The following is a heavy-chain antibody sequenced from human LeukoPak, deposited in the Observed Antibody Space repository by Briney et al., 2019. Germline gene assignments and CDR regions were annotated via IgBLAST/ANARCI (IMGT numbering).Heavy chain of an antibody. D-gene: IGHD3-22*01. CDR1: GFTFSNAW. CDR3: TTTYHYDSSGYSLYY. Sequence: GGSLSLSCAASGFTFSNAWMSWVRQAPGKGLEWVGRIKSKTDGGTTDYAAPVKGRFTISRDDSKNTLYLQMNSLKTEDTAVYYCTTTYHYDSSGYSLYYWGQGTLVTVSS. J-gene: IGHJ4*02. V-gene: IGHV3-15*01. CDR2: IKSKTDGGTT.